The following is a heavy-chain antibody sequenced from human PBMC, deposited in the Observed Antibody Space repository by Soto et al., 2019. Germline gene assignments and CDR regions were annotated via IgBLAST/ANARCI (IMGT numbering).Heavy chain of an antibody. V-gene: IGHV4-31*03. D-gene: IGHD2-15*01. J-gene: IGHJ4*02. CDR3: ATYCSGGSCYLDY. CDR2: IYYSGST. Sequence: SETLSLTCTVSGGYISSGGYYWSWIRQHPGKGLEWIGYIYYSGSTYYNPSLKSRVTISVDTSKNQFSLKLSSVTAADTAVYYCATYCSGGSCYLDYWGQGTLVTVSS. CDR1: GGYISSGGYY.